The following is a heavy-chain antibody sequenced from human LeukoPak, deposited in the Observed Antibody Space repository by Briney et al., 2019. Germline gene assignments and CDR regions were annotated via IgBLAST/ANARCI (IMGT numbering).Heavy chain of an antibody. CDR2: ISGSGGST. D-gene: IGHD3-10*01. Sequence: PGGSLRLSCAASGFTFSSYAMSWVRQAPGKGLEWVSAISGSGGSTYYADSVKGRFTISRDNSKNTLYLQMNSLRAEDTAVYYCAKGRRYGSGTLSYLLIDYWGQGTLVTVSS. CDR3: AKGRRYGSGTLSYLLIDY. V-gene: IGHV3-23*01. CDR1: GFTFSSYA. J-gene: IGHJ4*02.